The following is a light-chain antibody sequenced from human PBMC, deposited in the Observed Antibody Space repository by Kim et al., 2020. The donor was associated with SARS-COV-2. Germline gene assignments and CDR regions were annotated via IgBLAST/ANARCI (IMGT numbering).Light chain of an antibody. V-gene: IGLV1-44*01. J-gene: IGLJ3*02. CDR1: SSNIGSNT. CDR3: AAWDDSLNGQV. CDR2: SNN. Sequence: QSVLTQPPSASGTPGQRVTISCSGNSSNIGSNTVNWYQQLPGTAPKLLIYSNNQRPSGVPDRFSGSKSGTSASLAISGLQSEDEADYYCAAWDDSLNGQVFGGGTQLTVL.